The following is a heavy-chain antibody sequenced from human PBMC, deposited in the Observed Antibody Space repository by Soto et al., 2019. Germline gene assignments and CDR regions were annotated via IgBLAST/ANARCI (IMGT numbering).Heavy chain of an antibody. CDR3: ASVDGYNLPFDY. J-gene: IGHJ4*02. Sequence: QVQLVQSGAEVKKPGSSVKVSCKASGGTFSSYAISWVRQAPGQGLEWMGGIIPIFGTANYAQKFQGRVTSTADESKSTAYMELSSLRAEDTAVYYCASVDGYNLPFDYWGQGTLVTVSS. D-gene: IGHD5-12*01. CDR2: IIPIFGTA. CDR1: GGTFSSYA. V-gene: IGHV1-69*12.